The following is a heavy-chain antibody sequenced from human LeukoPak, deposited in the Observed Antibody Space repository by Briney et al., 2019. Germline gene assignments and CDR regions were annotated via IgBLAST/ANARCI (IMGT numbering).Heavy chain of an antibody. CDR2: IYYTGNS. CDR1: GDSIRSNY. J-gene: IGHJ3*02. V-gene: IGHV4-59*01. Sequence: PSETLSLTCTVSGDSIRSNYWNWIRQPPGKGLEWIGYIYYTGNSNYNPSLKSRVSISVDTSKNQFSLKVNSVTAADTAVYYCARALSWRAFDIWGQGTMVTVSS. CDR3: ARALSWRAFDI.